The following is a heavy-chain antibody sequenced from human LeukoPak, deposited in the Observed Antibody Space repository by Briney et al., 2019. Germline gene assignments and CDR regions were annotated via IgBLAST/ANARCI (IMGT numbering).Heavy chain of an antibody. Sequence: GASVNVSCKASGGTFSSYAISWVRQAPGQGLEWMGRIIPIPGIANYAQKFQGRVTITADKSTSTAYMELSSLRSEDTAVYYCARDEMATIELKDWGQGALVTVSS. CDR3: ARDEMATIELKD. D-gene: IGHD5-24*01. J-gene: IGHJ4*02. CDR1: GGTFSSYA. CDR2: IIPIPGIA. V-gene: IGHV1-69*04.